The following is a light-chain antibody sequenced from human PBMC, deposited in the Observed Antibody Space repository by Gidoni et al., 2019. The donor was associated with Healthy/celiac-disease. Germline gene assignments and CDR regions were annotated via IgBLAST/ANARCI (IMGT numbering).Light chain of an antibody. CDR3: GTWDSSLSAGGV. J-gene: IGLJ2*01. Sequence: QSVLTQPPSVSAAPGQKVTISCSGSSSNIGNNYVSWYQQLPGTAPKLLIYANNKRPSVIPDRFSGSKSGTSATLGITGLQTGDEADYYCGTWDSSLSAGGVFGGGTKLTVL. V-gene: IGLV1-51*01. CDR2: ANN. CDR1: SSNIGNNY.